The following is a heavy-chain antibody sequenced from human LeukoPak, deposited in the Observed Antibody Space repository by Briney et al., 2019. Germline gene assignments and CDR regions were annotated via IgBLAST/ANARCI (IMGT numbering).Heavy chain of an antibody. CDR1: GFTFSSYG. CDR2: ISYDGSNK. J-gene: IGHJ4*02. Sequence: PGRSLRLSCAASGFTFSSYGMHWVRQAPGKGLEWLAVISYDGSNKYYADSVKGRFTISRDNSKNTLYLQMNSLRAEDTAVYYCAKDWDSSGWIKYYFDYWGQGTLVTVSS. D-gene: IGHD6-19*01. CDR3: AKDWDSSGWIKYYFDY. V-gene: IGHV3-30*18.